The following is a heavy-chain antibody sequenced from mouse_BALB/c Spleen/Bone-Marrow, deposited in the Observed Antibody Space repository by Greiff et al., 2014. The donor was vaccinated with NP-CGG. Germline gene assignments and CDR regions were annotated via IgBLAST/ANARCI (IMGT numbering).Heavy chain of an antibody. D-gene: IGHD1-1*01. V-gene: IGHV14-3*02. J-gene: IGHJ2*01. CDR3: ARYYYGSSYFDY. Sequence: VQLKESGAELVKPGASVKLSCTAPGFNIKDTYMHWVKQRPEQGLEWIGRIDPANGNTKYDPKFQGKATITADTSSNTAHLQLSSLTSEDTAVYYCARYYYGSSYFDYWGQGTTLTVSS. CDR2: IDPANGNT. CDR1: GFNIKDTY.